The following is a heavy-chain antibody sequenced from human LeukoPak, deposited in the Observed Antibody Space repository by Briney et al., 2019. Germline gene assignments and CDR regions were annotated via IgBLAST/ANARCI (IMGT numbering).Heavy chain of an antibody. V-gene: IGHV4-4*02. CDR2: IYHSGST. D-gene: IGHD1-1*01. J-gene: IGHJ4*02. Sequence: PSETLSLTCAVSGGSISSSNWWSWVRQPPGKGLEWIGEIYHSGSTNYNPSLKSRVTISVDKPKNQFSLKLSSVTVADTAVYYCARDNAGRAFDYWGQGTLVTVSS. CDR1: GGSISSSNW. CDR3: ARDNAGRAFDY.